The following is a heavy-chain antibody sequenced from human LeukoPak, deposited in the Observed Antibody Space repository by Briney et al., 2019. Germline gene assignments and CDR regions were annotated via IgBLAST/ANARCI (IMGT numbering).Heavy chain of an antibody. V-gene: IGHV4-59*11. CDR2: IYYSGST. CDR3: ARDNSNHDAFDI. CDR1: GGSISSHY. D-gene: IGHD4-11*01. J-gene: IGHJ3*02. Sequence: SETLSLTCTVSGGSISSHYWSWIRQPSGKGLEWIGYIYYSGSTNYNPSLKSRVTISVDTSKNQFSLKLSSVTAADTAVYYCARDNSNHDAFDIWGQGTMVTVSS.